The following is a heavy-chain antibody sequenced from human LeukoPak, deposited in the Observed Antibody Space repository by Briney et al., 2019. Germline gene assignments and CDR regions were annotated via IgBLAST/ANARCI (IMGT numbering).Heavy chain of an antibody. Sequence: GGSLRLSCAASGFTFSSYGMHWVRQAPGKGLEWVAFIRYDGSNKYYADSVKGRFTISRDNSKNTLYLQMNSLRAEDTAVYYCARANYSSSWYGHHDAFDIWGQGTMVTVSS. CDR1: GFTFSSYG. D-gene: IGHD6-13*01. CDR3: ARANYSSSWYGHHDAFDI. J-gene: IGHJ3*02. CDR2: IRYDGSNK. V-gene: IGHV3-30*02.